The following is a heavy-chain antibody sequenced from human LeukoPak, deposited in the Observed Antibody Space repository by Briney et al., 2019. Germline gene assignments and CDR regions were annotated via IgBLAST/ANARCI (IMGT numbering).Heavy chain of an antibody. CDR3: AKDLAVAGTNYYYGMDV. V-gene: IGHV3-30*18. CDR2: ISYDGSNK. Sequence: GGSLRLSCAASGFTFSSYGMHWVRQAPGKGLEWVAVISYDGSNKYYADSVKGRFTISRDNSKNTLYPQMNSLRAEDTAVYYCAKDLAVAGTNYYYGMDVWGQGTTVTVSS. J-gene: IGHJ6*02. D-gene: IGHD6-19*01. CDR1: GFTFSSYG.